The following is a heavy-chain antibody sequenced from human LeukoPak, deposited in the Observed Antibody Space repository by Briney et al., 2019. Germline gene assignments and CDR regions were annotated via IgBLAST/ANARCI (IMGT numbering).Heavy chain of an antibody. J-gene: IGHJ4*02. CDR2: INWNGGST. V-gene: IGHV3-20*04. CDR1: GFTFDDYG. CDR3: AKDLLSNYYDSSGPSSFDY. Sequence: GGSLRLSCAASGFTFDDYGMSWVRQAPGKGLEWVSGINWNGGSTGYADSVKGRFTISRDNSKNTLYLQMNSLRAEDTAVYYCAKDLLSNYYDSSGPSSFDYWGQGTLVTVSS. D-gene: IGHD3-22*01.